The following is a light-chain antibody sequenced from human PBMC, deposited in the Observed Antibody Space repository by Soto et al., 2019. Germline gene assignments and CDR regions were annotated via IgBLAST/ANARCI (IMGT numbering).Light chain of an antibody. V-gene: IGKV1-5*01. CDR2: DAS. Sequence: DIQMTQSPSTLSASVGDRVTVTCRASQSLNSLLAWYQQKPGRAPKLLIYDASTLESGVPSRFSGSGSGTDFTLTISSLQPEDFATYYCQQSYRTPITFGQGTRLEIK. CDR1: QSLNSL. CDR3: QQSYRTPIT. J-gene: IGKJ5*01.